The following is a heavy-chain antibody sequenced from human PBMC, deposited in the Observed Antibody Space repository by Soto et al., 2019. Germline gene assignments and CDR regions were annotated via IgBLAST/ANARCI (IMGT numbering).Heavy chain of an antibody. V-gene: IGHV3-11*06. CDR2: ISGSGSDT. CDR1: GFNFKDYY. J-gene: IGHJ6*02. D-gene: IGHD2-15*01. CDR3: ARELLPRCMDV. Sequence: PGGSLRLSCAASGFNFKDYYMTWFRQAPGKGLEYVSYISGSGSDTKYADSVKGRFTISRDNAKNSLYLQMNSLRAEDTAVYYCARELLPRCMDVWGQGTTVTVSS.